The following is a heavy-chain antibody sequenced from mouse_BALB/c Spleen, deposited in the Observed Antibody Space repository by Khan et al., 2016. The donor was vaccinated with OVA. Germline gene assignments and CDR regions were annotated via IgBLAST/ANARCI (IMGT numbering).Heavy chain of an antibody. D-gene: IGHD2-2*01. V-gene: IGHV2-6-7*01. J-gene: IGHJ3*01. CDR1: GFSLTDYG. Sequence: VELVESGPGLVAPSQNLSITCTVSGFSLTDYGVNWVRQPPGKGLEWLGMIGGDGSSDYNSPIKSRLGISKANSKSQVFLKMHNLQTDDTARFYCARELRLEGVAYWGQGTLVTVSA. CDR3: ARELRLEGVAY. CDR2: IGGDGSS.